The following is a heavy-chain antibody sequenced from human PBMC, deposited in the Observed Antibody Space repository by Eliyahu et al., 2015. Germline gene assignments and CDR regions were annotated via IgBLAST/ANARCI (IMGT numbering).Heavy chain of an antibody. J-gene: IGHJ4*02. CDR2: TRNSYTT. V-gene: IGHV3-72*01. D-gene: IGHD5-12*01. CDR1: GFPFXDXX. Sequence: EVQLVESGGGLVQPGGSLRLSCAASGFPFXDXXMAWVRQAPGKGLEWVGRTRNSYTTQYAASVEGRFTISRDDSKTSLYLQMNSLKTEDTAVYYCARVLTYPPPRDSGGELDYWGQGTLVTVSS. CDR3: ARVLTYPPPRDSGGELDY.